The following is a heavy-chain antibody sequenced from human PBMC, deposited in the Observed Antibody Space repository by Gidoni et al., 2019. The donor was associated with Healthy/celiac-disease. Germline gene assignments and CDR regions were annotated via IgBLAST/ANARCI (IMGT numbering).Heavy chain of an antibody. CDR2: IIPILGIA. CDR3: AREQGEYYYDSSGPGYFDY. V-gene: IGHV1-69*08. CDR1: GGTFSSYT. J-gene: IGHJ4*02. D-gene: IGHD3-22*01. Sequence: QVQLVQSGAEVKKPGSSVKVSCKASGGTFSSYTISWVRQAPGPGLEWMGRIIPILGIANYAQKFQGRVTITADKSTSTAYMELSSLRSEDTAVYYCAREQGEYYYDSSGPGYFDYWGQGTLVTVSS.